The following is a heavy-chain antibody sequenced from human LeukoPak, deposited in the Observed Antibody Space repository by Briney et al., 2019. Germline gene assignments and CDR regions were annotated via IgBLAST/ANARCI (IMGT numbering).Heavy chain of an antibody. CDR2: IYPAGTT. V-gene: IGHV3-53*01. Sequence: PGGSLRLSCAASGFTVSNSYMTWVRQAPGKGLEWVSFIYPAGTTSYADSVKGRFTISIDSSKNTLHLQMNSLRADDTAVYYCAREQAYWFGPWGQGSLVTVSS. CDR3: AREQAYWFGP. J-gene: IGHJ5*02. CDR1: GFTVSNSY.